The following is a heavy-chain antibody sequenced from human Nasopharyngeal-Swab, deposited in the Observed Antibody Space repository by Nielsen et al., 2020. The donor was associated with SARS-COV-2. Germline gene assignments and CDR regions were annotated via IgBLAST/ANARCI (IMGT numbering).Heavy chain of an antibody. D-gene: IGHD3-10*01. V-gene: IGHV2-5*02. CDR3: AHWGVIYGFDY. CDR1: GFSLSNSGVG. J-gene: IGHJ4*02. CDR2: IYWDDDK. Sequence: SGSTLVKPTQTVTLTCTFSGFSLSNSGVGVGWISQPPGKALEWLALIYWDDDKRYSPSLKSRLTITKDTSKNQVVLTMTNMDPVDTATYYCAHWGVIYGFDYWGQGTLVTVSS.